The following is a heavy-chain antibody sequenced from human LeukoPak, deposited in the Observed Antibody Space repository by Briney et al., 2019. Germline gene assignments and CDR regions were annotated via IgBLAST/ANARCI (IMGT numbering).Heavy chain of an antibody. J-gene: IGHJ4*02. CDR3: AKDISSGRYGSGSYFDY. CDR2: ISSSGSTI. CDR1: GFTFSSYE. V-gene: IGHV3-48*03. Sequence: GGSLILSCAASGFTFSSYEMNWVRQAPGKGLEWVSYISSSGSTIYYADSVKGRFTISRDNSKNTLYLQMNSLRAEDTAVYYCAKDISSGRYGSGSYFDYWGQGTLVTVSS. D-gene: IGHD3-10*01.